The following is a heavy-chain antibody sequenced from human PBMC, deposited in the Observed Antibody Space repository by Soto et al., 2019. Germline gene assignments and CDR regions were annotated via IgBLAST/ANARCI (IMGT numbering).Heavy chain of an antibody. CDR1: GYTFTSYG. D-gene: IGHD3-22*01. Sequence: ASVKVSCKASGYTFTSYGISWVRQAPGQGLEWMGWISAYNGNTNYAQKLQGRVTMTTDTSTSTAYMELRSLRSDDTAVYYCARDVPTWYYYDSSGDQTDYWGQGTLVTVSS. CDR2: ISAYNGNT. CDR3: ARDVPTWYYYDSSGDQTDY. J-gene: IGHJ4*02. V-gene: IGHV1-18*01.